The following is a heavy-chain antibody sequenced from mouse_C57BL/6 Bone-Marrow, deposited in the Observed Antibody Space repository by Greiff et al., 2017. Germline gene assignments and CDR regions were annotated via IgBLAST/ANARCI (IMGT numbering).Heavy chain of an antibody. CDR2: IRSKSNNYAT. V-gene: IGHV10-1*01. D-gene: IGHD4-1*01. J-gene: IGHJ4*01. Sequence: EVQLVESGGGLVQPKGSLKLSCAASGFSFNTYAMNWVRQAPGKGLEWVARIRSKSNNYATYYADSVKDRFTISRDDSESMLYLQMNNLKTEDTAMYYWVVPVTGSVSAMDYWGQGTSVTVSS. CDR1: GFSFNTYA. CDR3: VVPVTGSVSAMDY.